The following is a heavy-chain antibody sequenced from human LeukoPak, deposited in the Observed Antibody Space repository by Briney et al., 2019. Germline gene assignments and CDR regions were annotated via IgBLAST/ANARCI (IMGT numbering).Heavy chain of an antibody. Sequence: GASLRLSCAASGFTFSSYAMSWVRQAPGKGLEWVSAISGSGGSTYYADSVKGRFTISRDNSKNTLYLQMNSLRAEDTAVYYCAKSGDYYDSSGYCDYWGQGTLVTVSS. D-gene: IGHD3-22*01. V-gene: IGHV3-23*01. CDR3: AKSGDYYDSSGYCDY. CDR2: ISGSGGST. J-gene: IGHJ4*02. CDR1: GFTFSSYA.